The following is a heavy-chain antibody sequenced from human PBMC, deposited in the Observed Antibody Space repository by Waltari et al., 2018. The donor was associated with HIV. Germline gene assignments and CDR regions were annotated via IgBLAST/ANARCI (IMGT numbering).Heavy chain of an antibody. CDR2: IYYRGST. CDR1: VCSISSSGYY. V-gene: IGHV4-39*07. D-gene: IGHD6-6*01. Sequence: QLPLQESGPGLVTPSPPLSLTCPVSVCSISSSGYYWGWIRQPPGKGLEWIGTIYYRGSTYYNPSLKSRVTISADTSKNQFSLKLSAVTAADTAVYYCARGASIGGWVRNDYWGQGTLVTVSS. J-gene: IGHJ4*02. CDR3: ARGASIGGWVRNDY.